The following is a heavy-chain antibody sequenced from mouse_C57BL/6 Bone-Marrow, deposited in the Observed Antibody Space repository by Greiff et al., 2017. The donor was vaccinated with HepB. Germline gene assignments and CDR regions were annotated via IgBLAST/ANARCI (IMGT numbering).Heavy chain of an antibody. Sequence: VQLQQSGPELVKPGASVKISCKASGYTFTDYYMNWVKQSHGKSLEWIGDINPNNGGTSYNQKFKGKATLTVDKSSSTAYMELRSLTSEDSAVYYYDRRGYYGSSYYFDYWGQGTTLTVSS. CDR1: GYTFTDYY. D-gene: IGHD1-1*01. CDR3: DRRGYYGSSYYFDY. CDR2: INPNNGGT. J-gene: IGHJ2*01. V-gene: IGHV1-26*01.